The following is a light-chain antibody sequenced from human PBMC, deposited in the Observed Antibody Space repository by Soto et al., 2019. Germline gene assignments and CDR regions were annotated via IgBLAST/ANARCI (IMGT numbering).Light chain of an antibody. V-gene: IGLV1-40*01. CDR1: SSNIGAGYD. CDR2: GNS. CDR3: QSYDSRLSGWV. J-gene: IGLJ3*02. Sequence: QSVLTQPPSVSGAPGQRVTISCTGSSSNIGAGYDVHWYQQLPGTAPKLLSYGNSNRPSGVPDRFSGSKSGTSASLDITGLRAEDEADYYCQSYDSRLSGWVFGGGTKVTVL.